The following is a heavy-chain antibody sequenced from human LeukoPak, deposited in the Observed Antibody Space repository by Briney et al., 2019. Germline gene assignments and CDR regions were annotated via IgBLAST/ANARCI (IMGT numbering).Heavy chain of an antibody. V-gene: IGHV3-30*04. CDR3: ARERYSSGCFDY. Sequence: PGRSLRLPCAASGFTFSSYAMHWVRQAPGKGLEWVAVISYDGSNKYYADSVKGRFTISRDNSKNTLYLQMNSLRAEDTAVYYCARERYSSGCFDYWGQGTLVTVSS. J-gene: IGHJ4*02. CDR2: ISYDGSNK. D-gene: IGHD6-19*01. CDR1: GFTFSSYA.